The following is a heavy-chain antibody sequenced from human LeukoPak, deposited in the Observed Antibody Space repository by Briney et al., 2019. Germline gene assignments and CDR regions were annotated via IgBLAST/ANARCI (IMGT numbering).Heavy chain of an antibody. D-gene: IGHD3-10*01. V-gene: IGHV1-18*01. Sequence: GASVKVSCKASGYTFATYAISWVRQAPGQGPEWMGWISAYNGNTNYARNLQGRVTMTTDTSTSTAYMEVTSLRSDDTAVYYCARYYGSGSYDYWGQGTPVTVSS. CDR3: ARYYGSGSYDY. CDR1: GYTFATYA. CDR2: ISAYNGNT. J-gene: IGHJ4*02.